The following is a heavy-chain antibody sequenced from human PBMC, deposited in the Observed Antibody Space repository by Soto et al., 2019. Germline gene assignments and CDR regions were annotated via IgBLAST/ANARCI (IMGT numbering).Heavy chain of an antibody. CDR1: GGSFSGYY. CDR2: INHSGST. J-gene: IGHJ4*02. V-gene: IGHV4-34*01. CDR3: ARGRIVVVPAAMPYYFDY. D-gene: IGHD2-2*01. Sequence: PSETLSLTCAVYGGSFSGYYWSWIRQPPGKGLEWIGEINHSGSTNYNPSLKSRVTISVDTSKNQFSLKLSSVTAADTAVYYCARGRIVVVPAAMPYYFDYWGQGTLVTVSS.